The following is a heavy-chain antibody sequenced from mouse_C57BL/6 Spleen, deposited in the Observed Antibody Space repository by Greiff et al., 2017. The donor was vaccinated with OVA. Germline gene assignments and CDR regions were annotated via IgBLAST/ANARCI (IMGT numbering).Heavy chain of an antibody. CDR3: ARRGDYDGYSYYAMDY. CDR2: INPGSGGT. J-gene: IGHJ4*01. V-gene: IGHV1-54*01. D-gene: IGHD2-3*01. Sequence: VQLQQSGAELVRPGTSVKVSCKASGYAFTNYLIEWVKQRPGQGLEWIGVINPGSGGTNYNEKFKGKATLTADKSSSTAYMQLSSLTSEDSAVYFCARRGDYDGYSYYAMDYWGQGTSVTVSS. CDR1: GYAFTNYL.